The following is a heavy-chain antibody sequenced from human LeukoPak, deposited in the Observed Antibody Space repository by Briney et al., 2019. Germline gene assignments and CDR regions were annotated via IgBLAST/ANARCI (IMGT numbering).Heavy chain of an antibody. CDR2: INSDGSST. D-gene: IGHD5-24*01. J-gene: IGHJ3*02. V-gene: IGHV3-74*01. CDR1: GFTFSSYW. Sequence: PGGSLRLSCAASGFTFSSYWMHWVRQAPGKGLVWVSRINSDGSSTSYADSVKGRFTISRDNAKNTLYLQMNSLRAEDTAVYYCARGDGWLQPTPLDAFDIWGQGTMVTVSS. CDR3: ARGDGWLQPTPLDAFDI.